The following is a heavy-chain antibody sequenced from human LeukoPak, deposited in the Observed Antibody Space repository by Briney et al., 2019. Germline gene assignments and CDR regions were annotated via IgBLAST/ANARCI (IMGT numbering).Heavy chain of an antibody. CDR2: IRYDGSNK. CDR1: GFTFSSYG. V-gene: IGHV3-30*02. CDR3: AKAPSRYSSSPAGFDP. D-gene: IGHD6-13*01. J-gene: IGHJ5*02. Sequence: TGGSLRLSCAASGFTFSSYGMHWVRQAPGKGLERVAFIRYDGSNKYYADSVKGRFTISRDNSKNTLYLQMNSLRAEDTAVYYCAKAPSRYSSSPAGFDPWGQGTLVTVSS.